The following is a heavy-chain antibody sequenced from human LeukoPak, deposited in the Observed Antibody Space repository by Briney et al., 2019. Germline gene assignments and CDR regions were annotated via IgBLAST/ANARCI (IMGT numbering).Heavy chain of an antibody. CDR1: GYTFTDYW. Sequence: GESLKISCKASGYTFTDYWIGWVRQVPGKGLEWMGLIYPDDSDTRYTSSFQGQVTISADKSVNTAFLQWSSLKASDTAMYYCAKTYYYGSGTPADAFDIRGQGTMVTVSA. CDR3: AKTYYYGSGTPADAFDI. CDR2: IYPDDSDT. J-gene: IGHJ3*02. V-gene: IGHV5-51*01. D-gene: IGHD3-10*01.